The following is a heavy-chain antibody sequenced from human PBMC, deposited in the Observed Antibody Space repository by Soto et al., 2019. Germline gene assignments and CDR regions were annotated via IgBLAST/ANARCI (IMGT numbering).Heavy chain of an antibody. J-gene: IGHJ3*02. Sequence: GGSLRLSCAASGFTFSSYAMSWVRQAPGKGLEWVSAISGSGGSTYYADSVKGRFTISRDNSKNTLYLQMNSLRAEDTAVYYCATTRPLGIFGVVIIDVGAFDIWGQGTMVTVSS. CDR1: GFTFSSYA. D-gene: IGHD3-3*01. CDR3: ATTRPLGIFGVVIIDVGAFDI. V-gene: IGHV3-23*01. CDR2: ISGSGGST.